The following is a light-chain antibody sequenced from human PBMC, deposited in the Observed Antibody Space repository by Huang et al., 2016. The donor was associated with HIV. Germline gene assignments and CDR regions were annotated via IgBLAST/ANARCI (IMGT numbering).Light chain of an antibody. V-gene: IGKV3-15*01. CDR3: QQYYNWPLYT. CDR2: DSS. Sequence: EIVMTQSPATLSVSPGERATLSCRASQSVSSNLAWYQQKPGQAPRLLIYDSSTRATAIPARFSGSGSGTEFTLTISSLQSEDCAVYYCQQYYNWPLYTFGQGTKPEIK. J-gene: IGKJ2*01. CDR1: QSVSSN.